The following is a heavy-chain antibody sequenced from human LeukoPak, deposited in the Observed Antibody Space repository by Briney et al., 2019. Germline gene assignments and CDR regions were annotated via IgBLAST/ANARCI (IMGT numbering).Heavy chain of an antibody. CDR1: GFSFSSYA. D-gene: IGHD2-15*01. J-gene: IGHJ4*02. Sequence: GGSLRISCAASGFSFSSYAMSWVRQAPGKGLEWVSAMSSSDDGRYYAASVRGRFTISGDTSRSTLYLQMNSLRAEDAAVYYCAKAPVTSCRGAFCYPFDYWGQGTLVTVSS. CDR3: AKAPVTSCRGAFCYPFDY. V-gene: IGHV3-23*01. CDR2: MSSSDDGR.